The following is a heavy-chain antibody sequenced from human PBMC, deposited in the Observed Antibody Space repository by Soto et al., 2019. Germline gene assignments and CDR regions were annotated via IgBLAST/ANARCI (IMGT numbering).Heavy chain of an antibody. CDR3: ARVAYCGGDCYSDYFDY. CDR1: GFTFSSYG. J-gene: IGHJ4*02. V-gene: IGHV3-33*01. D-gene: IGHD2-21*02. Sequence: PGGSLRLSCAASGFTFSSYGMHWVRQAPGKGLERVAVIWYDESNKYYADYVEGRFTISKDNSKNTLYLQMISLRAEDTAVYYCARVAYCGGDCYSDYFDYWGQGTLVTVSS. CDR2: IWYDESNK.